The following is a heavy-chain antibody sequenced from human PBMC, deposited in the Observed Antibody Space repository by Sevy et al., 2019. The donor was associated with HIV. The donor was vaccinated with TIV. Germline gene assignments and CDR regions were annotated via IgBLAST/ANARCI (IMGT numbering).Heavy chain of an antibody. CDR3: TRGVGASDFDY. D-gene: IGHD1-26*01. Sequence: GGSLRLSCAASGFTFSNAWMSWVRQAPGKGLEWVGRIKSKTEGATRDFAATVKGRIPITKDDSRNTVYLKMNSLKTEDTAVYYCTRGVGASDFDYWGQGTLVTVSS. CDR1: GFTFSNAW. V-gene: IGHV3-15*01. CDR2: IKSKTEGATR. J-gene: IGHJ4*02.